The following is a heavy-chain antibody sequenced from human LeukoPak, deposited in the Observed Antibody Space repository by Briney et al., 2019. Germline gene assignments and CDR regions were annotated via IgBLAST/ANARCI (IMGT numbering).Heavy chain of an antibody. D-gene: IGHD3-10*01. J-gene: IGHJ3*02. CDR3: AREEDYYGSEKNDAFDI. CDR2: ISSSSSYI. CDR1: GSTFSSYS. Sequence: GGSLRLSCAASGSTFSSYSMNWVRQAPGKGLEWVSSISSSSSYIYYADSVKGRFTISRDNAKNSLYLQMNSLRAENTAVYYCAREEDYYGSEKNDAFDIWGQGTMVTVSS. V-gene: IGHV3-21*01.